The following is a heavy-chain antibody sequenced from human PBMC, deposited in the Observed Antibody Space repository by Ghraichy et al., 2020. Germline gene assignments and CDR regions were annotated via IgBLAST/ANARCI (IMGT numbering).Heavy chain of an antibody. CDR2: INHSGST. V-gene: IGHV4-34*01. CDR3: AREVVVVVVAANAFDI. D-gene: IGHD2-15*01. J-gene: IGHJ3*02. CDR1: GGSFSGYY. Sequence: SETLSLTCAVYGGSFSGYYWSWIRQPPGKGLEWIGEINHSGSTNYNPSLKSRVTISVDTSKNQFSLKLSSVTAADTAVYYCAREVVVVVVAANAFDIWGQGTMVTVSS.